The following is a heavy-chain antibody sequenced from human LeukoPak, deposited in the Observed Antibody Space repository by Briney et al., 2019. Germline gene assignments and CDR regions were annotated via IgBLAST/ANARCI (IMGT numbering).Heavy chain of an antibody. D-gene: IGHD4-23*01. Sequence: GGSLRLSCAASGFTFDDYAMHWVRQAPGKGLEWVSGISWNSGNIGYADSVKGRFSIPRDNSKNTLYLQMNSLRVEDTAVYYCARGRPHGNDYWGQGTLVTVSS. CDR1: GFTFDDYA. J-gene: IGHJ4*02. CDR3: ARGRPHGNDY. CDR2: ISWNSGNI. V-gene: IGHV3-9*01.